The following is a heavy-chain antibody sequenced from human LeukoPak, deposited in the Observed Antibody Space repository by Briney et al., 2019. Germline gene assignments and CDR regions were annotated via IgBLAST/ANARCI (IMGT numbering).Heavy chain of an antibody. V-gene: IGHV5-51*01. D-gene: IGHD6-19*01. J-gene: IGHJ3*02. CDR1: GYSFTSYW. CDR2: IYPGDSDT. CDR3: VFIRAVAGTGDAFDI. Sequence: GESLKISCKGSGYSFTSYWIGWVRQMPGKGLEWMGIIYPGDSDTRYSPSFQGQVTISADKSISTAYPQWSSLKASDTAMYYSVFIRAVAGTGDAFDIWGQGTMVTVSS.